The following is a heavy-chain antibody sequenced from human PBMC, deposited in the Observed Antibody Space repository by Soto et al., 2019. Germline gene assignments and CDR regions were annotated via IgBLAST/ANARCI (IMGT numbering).Heavy chain of an antibody. CDR1: GYTFSDYF. Sequence: QVQLVQSGAEVKKPGASVKVSCTTYGYTFSDYFLHWVRQAPGQGPEWMGFINPKRGGTEYAPKFQGRVTMTRDTSSSTVYMYLSGLTSDATAIYYCARDSGIPGRYWYFGLWGRGTLVTVSS. J-gene: IGHJ2*01. V-gene: IGHV1-2*02. CDR2: INPKRGGT. CDR3: ARDSGIPGRYWYFGL. D-gene: IGHD3-9*01.